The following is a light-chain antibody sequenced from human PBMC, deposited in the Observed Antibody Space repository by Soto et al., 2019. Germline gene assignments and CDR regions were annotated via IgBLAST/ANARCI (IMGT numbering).Light chain of an antibody. CDR3: QQYNNWPLT. Sequence: EIVMTQSPATLSVSPGERATLSCRARQRISSNLAWYQQKPGQAPRLLIYGASTRATGIPARFSGSQSGTEFTLTISSLLSEDFAVYFCQQYNNWPLTFGGGTKVDIK. J-gene: IGKJ4*01. CDR2: GAS. V-gene: IGKV3D-15*01. CDR1: QRISSN.